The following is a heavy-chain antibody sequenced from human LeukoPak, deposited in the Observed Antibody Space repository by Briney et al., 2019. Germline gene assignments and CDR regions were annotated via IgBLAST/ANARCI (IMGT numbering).Heavy chain of an antibody. Sequence: PSETLSLTCTVSGGSISSYYWTWIRQPPGQGLEWIGYIYSSGRTSYNPSFKSRLTISLDTSKNQFFLRLSSVTAADTAVYYCARGRDGHTFWGQGTLVTVSS. CDR1: GGSISSYY. CDR2: IYSSGRT. CDR3: ARGRDGHTF. V-gene: IGHV4-59*01. J-gene: IGHJ4*02.